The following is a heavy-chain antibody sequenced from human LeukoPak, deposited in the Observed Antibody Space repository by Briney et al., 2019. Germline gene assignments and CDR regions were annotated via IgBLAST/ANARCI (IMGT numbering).Heavy chain of an antibody. CDR1: GFSFRSYW. D-gene: IGHD6-6*01. Sequence: GGSLRLSCAASGFSFRSYWMNWVRQAPGKGLEWVSSISSSSSYIYYADSVKGRFTISRDNAKNSLYLQMNSLRAEDTAVYYCARGPRAYSSSPDFDYWGQGTLVTVSS. J-gene: IGHJ4*02. CDR3: ARGPRAYSSSPDFDY. CDR2: ISSSSSYI. V-gene: IGHV3-21*01.